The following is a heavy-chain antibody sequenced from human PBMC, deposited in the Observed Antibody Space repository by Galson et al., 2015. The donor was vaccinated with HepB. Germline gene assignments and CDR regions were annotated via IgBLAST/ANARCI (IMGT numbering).Heavy chain of an antibody. CDR1: GHTLSQLS. V-gene: IGHV1-24*01. Sequence: SVKVSCKVSGHTLSQLSMDWVRQAPGQGLEWVGGIDPEHGETVYAQKFQGRVTMTEDTSTDIAYMELRRLKSEDTAVYYCATQTDGYSLRGVDVWGQGTTVTVSS. CDR2: IDPEHGET. D-gene: IGHD5-24*01. J-gene: IGHJ6*02. CDR3: ATQTDGYSLRGVDV.